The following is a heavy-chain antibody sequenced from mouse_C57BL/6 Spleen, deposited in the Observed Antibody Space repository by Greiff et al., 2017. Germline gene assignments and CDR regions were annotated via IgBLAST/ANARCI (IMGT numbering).Heavy chain of an antibody. V-gene: IGHV1-80*01. Sequence: VQLQQSGAELVKPGASVKISCKASGYAFSSYWMNWVKQRPGKGLEWIGQLYPGDGDTNYNGKFKGKATLTADKSSSTAYMQLSSLTSEDSAVYFCARGDYGSREGYFDVWGTGTTVTVSS. CDR1: GYAFSSYW. CDR3: ARGDYGSREGYFDV. D-gene: IGHD1-1*01. CDR2: LYPGDGDT. J-gene: IGHJ1*03.